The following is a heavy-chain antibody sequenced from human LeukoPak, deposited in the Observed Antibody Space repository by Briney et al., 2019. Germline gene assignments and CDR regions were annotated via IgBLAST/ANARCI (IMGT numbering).Heavy chain of an antibody. V-gene: IGHV1-69*05. D-gene: IGHD4-11*01. J-gene: IGHJ4*02. Sequence: SVKVSXKASGGTFRSYAISWVRQAPGQGLEWIGGIIPIFGTANYAQKFQGRVTITTDESTSTAYMELSSLRSEDTAVYYCARARDYSTLYYFDYWGQGTLVTVSS. CDR1: GGTFRSYA. CDR3: ARARDYSTLYYFDY. CDR2: IIPIFGTA.